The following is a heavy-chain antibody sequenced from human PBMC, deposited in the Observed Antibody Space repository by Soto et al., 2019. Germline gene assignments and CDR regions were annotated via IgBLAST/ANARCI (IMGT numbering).Heavy chain of an antibody. Sequence: GASVKVSCKASGGTFSSYAISWVRQAPGQGLEWMGGIIPIFGTANYAQKFQGRVTITADKSTSTAYMELSSLRSEDTAVYYCARRHQVEKNYDFWSGYYPDYYYGMDVWGQGTTVTVSS. CDR1: GGTFSSYA. CDR3: ARRHQVEKNYDFWSGYYPDYYYGMDV. J-gene: IGHJ6*02. V-gene: IGHV1-69*06. D-gene: IGHD3-3*01. CDR2: IIPIFGTA.